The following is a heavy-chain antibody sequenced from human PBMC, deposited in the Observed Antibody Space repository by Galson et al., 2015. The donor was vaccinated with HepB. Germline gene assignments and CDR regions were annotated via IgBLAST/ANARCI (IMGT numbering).Heavy chain of an antibody. D-gene: IGHD3-16*02. Sequence: ETLSLTCGVFGGSFRGYYWSWIRQAPGKGLDWIGEINHSGSANYNPSLKSRVTLSVDTSNNQVSLNMKSVTAADTAVYYCARGQANDYVWGNDHYNRRSVYFDYWGQGILVTVSS. J-gene: IGHJ4*02. CDR1: GGSFRGYY. CDR3: ARGQANDYVWGNDHYNRRSVYFDY. V-gene: IGHV4-34*01. CDR2: INHSGSA.